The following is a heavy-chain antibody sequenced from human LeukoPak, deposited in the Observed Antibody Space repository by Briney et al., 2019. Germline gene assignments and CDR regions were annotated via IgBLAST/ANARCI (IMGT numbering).Heavy chain of an antibody. CDR1: GGSISSSSYY. CDR3: ARGRMITFGGVIVIRDDAFDI. J-gene: IGHJ3*02. D-gene: IGHD3-16*02. Sequence: SETLSLTCTVSGGSISSSSYYWGWIRRPPGKGLEWIGSIYYSGSTYYNPSLKSRVTISVDTSKNQFSLKLSSVTAADTAVYYCARGRMITFGGVIVIRDDAFDIWGQGTMVTVSS. V-gene: IGHV4-39*07. CDR2: IYYSGST.